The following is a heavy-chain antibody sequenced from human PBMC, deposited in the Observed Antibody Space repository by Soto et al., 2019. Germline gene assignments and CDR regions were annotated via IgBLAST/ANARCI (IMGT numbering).Heavy chain of an antibody. D-gene: IGHD1-1*01. Sequence: GGSLRLSCAASGFTFSSYAMHWVRQAPGKGLEWVAVISYDGSNKYYADSVKGRFTISRDNSKNTLYLQMNSLRAEDTAVYYCARDRNPYNDHLSQLDYYYYGMDVWGQGTTVTVSS. CDR1: GFTFSSYA. CDR2: ISYDGSNK. V-gene: IGHV3-30-3*01. J-gene: IGHJ6*02. CDR3: ARDRNPYNDHLSQLDYYYYGMDV.